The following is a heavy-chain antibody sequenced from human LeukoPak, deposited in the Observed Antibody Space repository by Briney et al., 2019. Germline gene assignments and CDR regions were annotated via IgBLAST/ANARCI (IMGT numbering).Heavy chain of an antibody. CDR3: ATATSYSSSPYYMDV. V-gene: IGHV1-24*01. J-gene: IGHJ6*03. CDR2: FDPEDGET. D-gene: IGHD6-6*01. CDR1: GYTLTELS. Sequence: AASVKVSCKVSGYTLTELSMHWVRQAPGKGLEWMGGFDPEDGETIYAQKFQGRVTMTEDTSTDTAYMELSSLRSGDTAVYYCATATSYSSSPYYMDVWGKGTTVTVSS.